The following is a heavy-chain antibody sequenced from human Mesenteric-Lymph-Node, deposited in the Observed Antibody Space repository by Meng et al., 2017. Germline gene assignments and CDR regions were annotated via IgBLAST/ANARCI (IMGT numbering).Heavy chain of an antibody. CDR3: GTVFEH. CDR1: GFMISTNW. CDR2: VDNDGSGT. V-gene: IGHV3-74*01. J-gene: IGHJ4*02. Sequence: SCVASGFMISTNWIHWVRQVPGKGLEWVSRVDNDGSGTSYAESVKGRFTISRDNAKNMVYMQMNSLRAEDTAVYYCGTVFEHWGQGSQVTVSS.